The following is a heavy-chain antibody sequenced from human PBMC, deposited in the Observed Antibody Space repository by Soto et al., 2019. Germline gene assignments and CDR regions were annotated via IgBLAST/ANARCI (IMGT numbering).Heavy chain of an antibody. Sequence: QVQLVQSGAEVKKPGASVKVSCKASGYTFNTYGMSWVRQAPGQGLDWMGWISTYNRNTKYAERLQGRVTTTTDTTTSTAYMGVRNLRSDDTAVYYCARGPTDYSYISGNYFLDYWVQGTLVTVSS. CDR1: GYTFNTYG. CDR3: ARGPTDYSYISGNYFLDY. V-gene: IGHV1-18*01. J-gene: IGHJ4*02. D-gene: IGHD3-22*01. CDR2: ISTYNRNT.